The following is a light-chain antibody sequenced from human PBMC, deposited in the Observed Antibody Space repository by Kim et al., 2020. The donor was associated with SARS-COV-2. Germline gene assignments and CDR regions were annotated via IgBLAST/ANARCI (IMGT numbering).Light chain of an antibody. CDR3: QQSDTFPIT. J-gene: IGKJ5*01. V-gene: IGKV1D-12*01. Sequence: ASLGDRVTSTGRARQAIRTSLTWYQQKPGKAPKFLISSASTLQSGVPLRFSGSGSGTDFPLTISSLQPEDFATYYCQQSDTFPITFGQGTRLEIK. CDR1: QAIRTS. CDR2: SAS.